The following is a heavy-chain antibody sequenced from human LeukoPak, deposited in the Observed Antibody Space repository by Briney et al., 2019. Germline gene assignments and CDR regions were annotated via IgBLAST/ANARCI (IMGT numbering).Heavy chain of an antibody. CDR2: ISAYSGDT. V-gene: IGHV1-18*01. CDR1: GYTFTSYG. J-gene: IGHJ6*02. CDR3: AGGGVKVGATIRDYYYYGMDV. Sequence: ASVKVSCTASGYTFTSYGISWVRQAPGQGLEWMGWISAYSGDTNYAQKFQGRATMTTDTSTSTAYMELRSLSSDDTAVYYCAGGGVKVGATIRDYYYYGMDVWGQGTTVTVSS. D-gene: IGHD1-26*01.